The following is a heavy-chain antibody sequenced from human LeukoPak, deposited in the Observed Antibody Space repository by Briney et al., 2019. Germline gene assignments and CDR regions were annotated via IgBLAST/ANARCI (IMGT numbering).Heavy chain of an antibody. CDR2: IYYSGYT. CDR1: GGSFSGYY. J-gene: IGHJ4*02. D-gene: IGHD6-19*01. Sequence: SETLSLTCAVYGGSFSGYYWSWIRQPPGKGLEWIGYIYYSGYTNYNPSLKSRITISVDTSKNQFSLKLSSVTAADTAVYYCARGIDSSGWYGDYWGQGTLVTVSS. CDR3: ARGIDSSGWYGDY. V-gene: IGHV4-59*01.